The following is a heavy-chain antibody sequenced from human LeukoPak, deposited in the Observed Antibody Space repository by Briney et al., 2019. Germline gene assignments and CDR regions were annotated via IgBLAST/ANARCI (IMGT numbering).Heavy chain of an antibody. V-gene: IGHV3-49*04. CDR2: IRSKAYGGTT. CDR3: TGGTTPTYFDY. D-gene: IGHD1-7*01. J-gene: IGHJ4*02. Sequence: PGRSLRLSCTASGFTFGDYAMSWVRQAPGKGLEWVGFIRSKAYGGTTEYAASVKGRFTISRDDSKSIAYLQMNSLKTEDTAVYYCTGGTTPTYFDYWGQGTLVTVSS. CDR1: GFTFGDYA.